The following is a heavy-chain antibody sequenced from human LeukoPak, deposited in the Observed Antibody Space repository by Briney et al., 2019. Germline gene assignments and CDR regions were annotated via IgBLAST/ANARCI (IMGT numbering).Heavy chain of an antibody. CDR1: GGSISSGGYY. V-gene: IGHV4-31*03. CDR3: AREVYYYDSSGYYYRYNWFDP. D-gene: IGHD3-22*01. CDR2: IYYSGST. J-gene: IGHJ5*02. Sequence: PSETLSLTCTVSGGSISSGGYYWSWIRQHPGTGLEWIGYIYYSGSTYYNPSLKSRVTISVDTSKNQFSLKLSSVTAADTAVYYCAREVYYYDSSGYYYRYNWFDPWGQGTLVTVSS.